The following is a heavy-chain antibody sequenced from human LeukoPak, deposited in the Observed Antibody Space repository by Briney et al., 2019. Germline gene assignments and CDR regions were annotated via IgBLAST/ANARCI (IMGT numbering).Heavy chain of an antibody. J-gene: IGHJ3*02. Sequence: SETLSLTCAVYGGSFSGYYWSWIRQPPGKGLEWIGEINHSGSTNYNPSLKSRVTISVDTSKNQFSLKLSSVTAADTAVYYCARDRGGRCFDAFDIWGQGTMVTVSS. CDR2: INHSGST. D-gene: IGHD2-15*01. CDR3: ARDRGGRCFDAFDI. CDR1: GGSFSGYY. V-gene: IGHV4-34*01.